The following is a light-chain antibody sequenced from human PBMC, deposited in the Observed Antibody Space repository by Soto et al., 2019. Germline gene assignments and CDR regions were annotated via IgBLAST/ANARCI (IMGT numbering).Light chain of an antibody. V-gene: IGKV3-20*01. Sequence: EIVLTQSPGTLSLSPGERATLSCRASQSVSSDYLAWYQQKPGQAPRLLIYGASSRATGIPDRFSGSGSGKDFTLTISRLEPEDCAVYYCQQYGSSPRTFGQGTKVDIK. CDR1: QSVSSDY. J-gene: IGKJ1*01. CDR2: GAS. CDR3: QQYGSSPRT.